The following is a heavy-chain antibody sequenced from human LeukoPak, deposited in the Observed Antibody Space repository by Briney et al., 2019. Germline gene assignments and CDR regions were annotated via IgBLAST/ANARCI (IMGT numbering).Heavy chain of an antibody. J-gene: IGHJ3*02. CDR2: IYYSGST. Sequence: PSQTLSLTCTVSGGSISSGGYYWSWIRQHPGKGLEWIGYIYYSGSTYYNPSLKSRVTISVYTSKNQFSLKLSSVTAADTAVYYCASSAGYDSSGYYYGHAFDMWGQGTMVTVSS. CDR3: ASSAGYDSSGYYYGHAFDM. CDR1: GGSISSGGYY. D-gene: IGHD3-22*01. V-gene: IGHV4-31*03.